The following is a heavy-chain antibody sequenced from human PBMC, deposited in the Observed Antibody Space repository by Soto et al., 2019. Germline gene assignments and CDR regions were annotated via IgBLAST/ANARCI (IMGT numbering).Heavy chain of an antibody. J-gene: IGHJ5*02. CDR2: IIPIFGTA. CDR1: GGTFSSYA. Sequence: QVQLVQSGAEVKKPGSSVKVSCKASGGTFSSYAISWVRQAPGQGLEWMGGIIPIFGTANYAQKFQGRVTIPADESTSTAYLELSSLRSEDTAVYYCARKLLSVNWFDPWGQGTLVTVSS. D-gene: IGHD2-2*01. V-gene: IGHV1-69*12. CDR3: ARKLLSVNWFDP.